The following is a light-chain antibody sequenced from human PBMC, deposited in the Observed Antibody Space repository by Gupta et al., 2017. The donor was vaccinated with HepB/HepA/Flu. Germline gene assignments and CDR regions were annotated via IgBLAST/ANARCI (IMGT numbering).Light chain of an antibody. CDR3: QQNNNWSPIT. CDR2: DAS. Sequence: SCRASQSVSSNLAWYQQKPGQAPRLLIYDASTRATGISARFSGSGSGTEFTLTISSLQSEDFAVYYCQQNNNWSPITFGQGTRLEIK. J-gene: IGKJ5*01. V-gene: IGKV3-15*01. CDR1: QSVSSN.